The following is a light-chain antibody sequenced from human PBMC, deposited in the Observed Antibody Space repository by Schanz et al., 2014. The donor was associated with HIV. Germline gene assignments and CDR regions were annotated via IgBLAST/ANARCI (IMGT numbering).Light chain of an antibody. J-gene: IGKJ2*01. CDR3: QQYNNWRT. CDR1: QTITSN. CDR2: GVS. V-gene: IGKV3-15*01. Sequence: EIVLTQSPGTLSLFPGERAALSCRASQTITSNFLAWYQQRPGQAPRLLIYGVSMRATGIPARFTGSGSGTEFTLTISSLQSEDFAVYYCQQYNNWRTFGQGTKLEIK.